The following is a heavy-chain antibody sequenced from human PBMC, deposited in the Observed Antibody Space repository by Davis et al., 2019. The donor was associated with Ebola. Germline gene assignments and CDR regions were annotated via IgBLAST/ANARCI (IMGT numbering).Heavy chain of an antibody. V-gene: IGHV4-34*01. D-gene: IGHD3-10*01. CDR1: GGSFSGYY. CDR2: INDRGSS. Sequence: PSETLSLTCAVYGGSFSGYYWTWIRQPPGKGLEWIGEINDRGSSNYNPSLKSRVTISADTSKNQFSLKLSSVTAADTAVYYCARVGDGGSGSYPLYYSGVDVWGRGTTVTVSS. J-gene: IGHJ6*02. CDR3: ARVGDGGSGSYPLYYSGVDV.